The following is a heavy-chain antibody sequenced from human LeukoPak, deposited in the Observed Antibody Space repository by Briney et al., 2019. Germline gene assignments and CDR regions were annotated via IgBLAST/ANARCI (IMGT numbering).Heavy chain of an antibody. Sequence: NPSETLSLTCTVSGGSLSSFFWFCFRQPAGKGLEWIGRIQTTGNADYNPSLKSRVSMSVDASKNQFSLRLRSVTAADTAVYYCARDPGSYNHDWSFDLWGRGTLVSVSS. CDR1: GGSLSSFF. CDR2: IQTTGNA. D-gene: IGHD2-15*01. V-gene: IGHV4-4*07. J-gene: IGHJ2*01. CDR3: ARDPGSYNHDWSFDL.